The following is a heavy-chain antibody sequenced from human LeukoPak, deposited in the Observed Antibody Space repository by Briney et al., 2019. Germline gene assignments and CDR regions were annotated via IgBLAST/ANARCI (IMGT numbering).Heavy chain of an antibody. CDR2: IYYSGST. CDR3: ARVCYYGSAYFYMDV. D-gene: IGHD3-10*01. Sequence: SETLSLTCTVSGGSISTSNYYWSWIRQPPGKGLEWIGYIYYSGSTNYNPSLKSRVTISVDTSKNQFSLKLSSVTAADTAVYYCARVCYYGSAYFYMDVWGKGTTVTVSS. CDR1: GGSISTSNYY. V-gene: IGHV4-61*01. J-gene: IGHJ6*03.